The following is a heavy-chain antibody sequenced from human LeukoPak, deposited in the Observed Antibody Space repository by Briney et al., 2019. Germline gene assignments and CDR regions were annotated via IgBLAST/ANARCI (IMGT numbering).Heavy chain of an antibody. CDR3: ARERVVEVVVVPAEFWFDP. Sequence: PGRSLRLSCAASGFTFSSYAMHWVRQAPSKGLEWVAVISYDGSNKYYADSVKGRFTISRDNSKNTLYLQMNSLRAEDTAVYYCARERVVEVVVVPAEFWFDPWGQGTLVTVSS. CDR1: GFTFSSYA. J-gene: IGHJ5*02. V-gene: IGHV3-30-3*01. CDR2: ISYDGSNK. D-gene: IGHD2-2*01.